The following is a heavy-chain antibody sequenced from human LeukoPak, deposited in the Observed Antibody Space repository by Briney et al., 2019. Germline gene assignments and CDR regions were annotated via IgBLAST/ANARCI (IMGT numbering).Heavy chain of an antibody. CDR1: GFTFSSYG. V-gene: IGHV3-30*02. CDR3: AKDLAITMVRGAGFDY. CDR2: IRYDGSNK. J-gene: IGHJ4*02. D-gene: IGHD3-10*01. Sequence: PGGSLRLSCAASGFTFSSYGMHWVRQAPGKGLEWVAFIRYDGSNKYYADSVKGRFTISRDNSKNTLYLQMNSLRAEDTAVYYCAKDLAITMVRGAGFDYWGQGTLVTVSS.